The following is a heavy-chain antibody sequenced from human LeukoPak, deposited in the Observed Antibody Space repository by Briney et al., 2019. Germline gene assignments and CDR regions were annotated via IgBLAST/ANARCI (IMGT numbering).Heavy chain of an antibody. D-gene: IGHD4-17*01. CDR1: GDSITRGTYY. J-gene: IGHJ4*02. V-gene: IGHV4-61*02. CDR3: ARDCGNGDYGDYFDS. Sequence: PSDTLSLTCTVSGDSITRGTYYWIWIRQPAGKALEWIGRIHTSSRVNYNSSLKSRVTISIDTSRNLVSLRLTSVAAADAAVYYCARDCGNGDYGDYFDSWGQGTLVSVSS. CDR2: IHTSSRV.